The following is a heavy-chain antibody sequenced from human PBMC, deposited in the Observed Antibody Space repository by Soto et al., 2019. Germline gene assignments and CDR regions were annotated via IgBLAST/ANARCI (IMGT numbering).Heavy chain of an antibody. CDR1: GYDFTTYG. CDR2: ISAHNGNT. D-gene: IGHD1-1*01. CDR3: ARRRYGDY. V-gene: IGHV1-18*01. J-gene: IGHJ4*02. Sequence: QVHLVQSGAEVKNPGASVKVSCKGSGYDFTTYGITWVRQAPGQGLEWMAWISAHNGNTNYAPNLQGRVTVTRDTSARTAYIELRSLRSDDTAVYYCARRRYGDYWGQGALLTVSS.